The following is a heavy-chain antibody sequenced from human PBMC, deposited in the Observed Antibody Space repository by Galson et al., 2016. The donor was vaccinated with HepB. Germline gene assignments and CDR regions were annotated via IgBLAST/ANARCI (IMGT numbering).Heavy chain of an antibody. V-gene: IGHV3-21*01. Sequence: SLRLSCAASGFIFSSFSMNWVRQAPGKGLEWVSSLSTTSSYIYYADSVKGRFTISRDNAKNSLFLEMDSLRAEDTAVYYCARNNDGTWVIDYWGQGALVTVSS. CDR3: ARNNDGTWVIDY. CDR2: LSTTSSYI. D-gene: IGHD1/OR15-1a*01. CDR1: GFIFSSFS. J-gene: IGHJ4*02.